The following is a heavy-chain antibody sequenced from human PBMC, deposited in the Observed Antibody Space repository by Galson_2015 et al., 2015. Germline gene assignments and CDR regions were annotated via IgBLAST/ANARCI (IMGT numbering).Heavy chain of an antibody. CDR3: ARGGPGDSTGYDY. CDR2: ISSSSSTI. CDR1: GFPFSSYS. V-gene: IGHV3-48*01. Sequence: SLRLSCAASGFPFSSYSMNWVRQAPGKGLEWVSYISSSSSTIYYADSMKGRFTISRDNAKNSLYLQMNSLRGEDTAVYYCARGGPGDSTGYDYWGQGILVTVS. J-gene: IGHJ4*02. D-gene: IGHD3-22*01.